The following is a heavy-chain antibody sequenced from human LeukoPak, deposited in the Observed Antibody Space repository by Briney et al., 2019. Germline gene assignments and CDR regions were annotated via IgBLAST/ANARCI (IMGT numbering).Heavy chain of an antibody. Sequence: GGSLRLSCAASGFTFSIYWMTWVRQAPGKGLEWVANIKQDGSEKYYVDSVKGRFIISRDNAKNSLYLQMNSLRDEDTAVYYCANLGPPGRDHYLESWGQGTLVTVSS. D-gene: IGHD5-24*01. CDR1: GFTFSIYW. CDR3: ANLGPPGRDHYLES. V-gene: IGHV3-7*01. J-gene: IGHJ4*02. CDR2: IKQDGSEK.